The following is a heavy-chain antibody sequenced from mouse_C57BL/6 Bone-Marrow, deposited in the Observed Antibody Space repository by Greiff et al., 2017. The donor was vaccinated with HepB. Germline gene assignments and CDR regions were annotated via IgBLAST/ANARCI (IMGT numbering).Heavy chain of an antibody. CDR1: GYSFTDYN. V-gene: IGHV1-39*01. J-gene: IGHJ3*01. CDR3: ASPYDYDGAWFAY. D-gene: IGHD2-4*01. Sequence: EVKLMESGPELVKPGASVKISCKASGYSFTDYNMNWVKQSNGKSLEWIGVINPNYGTTSYNQKFKGKATLTVDQSSSTAYMQLNSLTSEDSAVYYWASPYDYDGAWFAYWGQGTLVTVSA. CDR2: INPNYGTT.